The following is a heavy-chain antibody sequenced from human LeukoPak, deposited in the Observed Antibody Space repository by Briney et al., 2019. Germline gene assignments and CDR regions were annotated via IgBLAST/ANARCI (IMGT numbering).Heavy chain of an antibody. CDR3: ARLDASPRWYHFDY. V-gene: IGHV1-69*05. CDR1: GGTFSSYA. CDR2: IIPIFGTA. J-gene: IGHJ4*02. Sequence: SVKVSCKASGGTFSSYAISWVRQAPGQGLEWMGGIIPIFGTANYAQKLQGRVTMTTDTSTSTAYMELRSLRSDDTAVYYCARLDASPRWYHFDYWGQGTLVTVSS. D-gene: IGHD4-23*01.